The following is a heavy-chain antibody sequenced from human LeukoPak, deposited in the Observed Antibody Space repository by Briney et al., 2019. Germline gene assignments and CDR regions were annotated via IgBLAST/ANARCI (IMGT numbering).Heavy chain of an antibody. CDR3: AKDLSYCGGDCYSRYYYYGMDV. Sequence: PGGSLRLSCAASGFTFSSYGMHWVRQAPGKGLEWVAVISYDGSNKYYADSVKGRFTISRDNSKNTLYLQMNSLRAEDTAVYYCAKDLSYCGGDCYSRYYYYGMDVWGQGTTVTVSS. CDR2: ISYDGSNK. D-gene: IGHD2-21*02. J-gene: IGHJ6*02. CDR1: GFTFSSYG. V-gene: IGHV3-30*18.